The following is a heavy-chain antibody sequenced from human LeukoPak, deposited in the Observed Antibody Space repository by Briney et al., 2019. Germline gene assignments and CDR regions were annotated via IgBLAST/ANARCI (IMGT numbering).Heavy chain of an antibody. CDR3: ARDLSGSYALFDAFDI. D-gene: IGHD1-26*01. V-gene: IGHV4-4*07. CDR1: GGSISSYY. J-gene: IGHJ3*02. Sequence: PSETLSLTCTVSGGSISSYYWSWIRQPAGKGLEWIGRIYTSESTNYNPSLKSRVTMSVDTSKNQFSLKLSSVTAADTAVYYCARDLSGSYALFDAFDIWGQGQWSPSLQ. CDR2: IYTSEST.